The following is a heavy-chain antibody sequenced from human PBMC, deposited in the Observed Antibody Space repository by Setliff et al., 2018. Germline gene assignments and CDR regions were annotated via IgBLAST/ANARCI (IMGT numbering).Heavy chain of an antibody. CDR3: ARGRERDYNFWSGYPYYFDY. CDR1: GYTFTGYY. J-gene: IGHJ4*02. V-gene: IGHV1-2*06. Sequence: ASVKVSCKASGYTFTGYYMYWVRQAPGKGLEWMGRINPSSGATIYAQKFQGRVTMTSDTSISTSYMELGRLRSDETTVYYCARGRERDYNFWSGYPYYFDYWGQGTLGAVSS. D-gene: IGHD3-3*01. CDR2: INPSSGAT.